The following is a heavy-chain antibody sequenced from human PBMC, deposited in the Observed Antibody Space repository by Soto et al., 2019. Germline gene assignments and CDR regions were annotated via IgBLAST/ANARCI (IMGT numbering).Heavy chain of an antibody. D-gene: IGHD1-20*01. V-gene: IGHV2-70*13. CDR1: GFSLTSPGMC. CDR2: IERDDDDK. CDR3: ARSIRGPRRFNGMDV. J-gene: IGHJ6*02. Sequence: SGPTLVNPTETLTLTCTFSGFSLTSPGMCVSWIRQSPGKALEWLALIERDDDDKYYSTSLKTRLNISKDTRKNQVVLTMANMEPADTATYYCARSIRGPRRFNGMDVWGQGTTVTVS.